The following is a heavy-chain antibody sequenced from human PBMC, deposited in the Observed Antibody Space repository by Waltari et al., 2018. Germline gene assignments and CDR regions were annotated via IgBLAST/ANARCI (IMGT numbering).Heavy chain of an antibody. CDR1: GGTFSSYA. CDR2: IIPIFGTA. Sequence: QVQLVQSGAEVKKPGSSVTVSCKASGGTFSSYATSWVRQAPGQGLEWMGGIIPIFGTANYAQKFQGRVTITADESTSTAYMELSSLRSEDTAVYYCARIPGNWNGVGYFDYWGQGTLVTVSS. J-gene: IGHJ4*02. D-gene: IGHD1-1*01. V-gene: IGHV1-69*12. CDR3: ARIPGNWNGVGYFDY.